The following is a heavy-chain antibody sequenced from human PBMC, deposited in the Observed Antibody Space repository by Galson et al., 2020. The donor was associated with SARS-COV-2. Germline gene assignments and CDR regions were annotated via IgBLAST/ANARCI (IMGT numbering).Heavy chain of an antibody. CDR3: ARWWRVMLDVGV. CDR2: IYTSGST. V-gene: IGHV4-61*02. CDR1: GDFISIGAYY. J-gene: IGHJ6*04. D-gene: IGHD2-15*01. Sequence: SETLSLTCTVSGDFISIGAYYWTWIRQPAGKGLEWIGLIYTSGSTNYSPSFKNRVTISLDTSKNQFSLKLNSVTAADTAVYYCARWWRVMLDVGVWGKGTTVTVSS.